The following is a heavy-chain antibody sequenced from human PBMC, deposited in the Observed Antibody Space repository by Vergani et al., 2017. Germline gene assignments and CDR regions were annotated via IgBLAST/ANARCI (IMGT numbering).Heavy chain of an antibody. Sequence: EVQLLESGGGLVQPGGSLRLSCAASGFTFSSYAMSWVRQAPGKGLEWVSAISGSGGSTYYADSVKGRVTISRDNSKNTLYLQMNSLRAEDTAVYYCAKDRMAGETLDYWGQGTLVTVSS. J-gene: IGHJ4*02. V-gene: IGHV3-23*01. CDR1: GFTFSSYA. CDR2: ISGSGGST. CDR3: AKDRMAGETLDY. D-gene: IGHD5-24*01.